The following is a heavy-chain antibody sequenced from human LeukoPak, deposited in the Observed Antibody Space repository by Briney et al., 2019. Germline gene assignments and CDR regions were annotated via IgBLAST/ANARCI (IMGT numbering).Heavy chain of an antibody. CDR3: ARHRGYCSGSRCYFSWFDP. D-gene: IGHD2-15*01. Sequence: SETLSLTCAVYGGSFSGYYWSWIRQPPGKGLEWIGEINHSGSTNYNPSLKSRVTISADTSKNQFSLKLSSVTAADTAVYYCARHRGYCSGSRCYFSWFDPWGQGTLVTVSS. J-gene: IGHJ5*02. V-gene: IGHV4-34*01. CDR1: GGSFSGYY. CDR2: INHSGST.